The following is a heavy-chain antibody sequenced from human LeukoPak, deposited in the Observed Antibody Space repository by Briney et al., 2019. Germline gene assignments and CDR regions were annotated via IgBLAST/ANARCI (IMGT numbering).Heavy chain of an antibody. D-gene: IGHD2-2*01. CDR3: TRDLDPLGYCSSTSCYRTDIFDY. CDR2: IRSKAYGGKK. J-gene: IGHJ4*02. Sequence: GGSLRLSCTASGFTFGDYAMSWVRQAPGKGLGWVGFIRSKAYGGKKEYAASVKGRFTISRDDSKSIAYLQMNSLKTEDTAVYYCTRDLDPLGYCSSTSCYRTDIFDYWGQGTLVTVSS. CDR1: GFTFGDYA. V-gene: IGHV3-49*04.